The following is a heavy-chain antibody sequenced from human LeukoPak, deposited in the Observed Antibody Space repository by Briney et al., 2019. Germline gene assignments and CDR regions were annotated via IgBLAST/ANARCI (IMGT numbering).Heavy chain of an antibody. Sequence: SETLSLTCAVYGGSFSGYYWSWIRQPPGKGLEWIGEINHSGSTNYNPSLKSRVTISVDTSKNQFSLKLSSATAADTAVYYCAIKLLWFGELAGYWGQGTLVTVSS. CDR2: INHSGST. D-gene: IGHD3-10*01. V-gene: IGHV4-34*01. CDR3: AIKLLWFGELAGY. J-gene: IGHJ4*02. CDR1: GGSFSGYY.